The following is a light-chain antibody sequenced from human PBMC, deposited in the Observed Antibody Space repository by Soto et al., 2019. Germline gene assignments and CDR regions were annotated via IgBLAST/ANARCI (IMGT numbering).Light chain of an antibody. CDR3: QSYDGSNPDVV. J-gene: IGLJ2*01. Sequence: NFMLTQPHSVSESTGKTVTISCTGSSGSIATNYVQWYQQRPGSAPTTVIYEDTQRPSGVPERFSGSIDSSSNSASLTISGLKTEDEADYYCQSYDGSNPDVVFGGGTKVTVL. CDR1: SGSIATNY. CDR2: EDT. V-gene: IGLV6-57*02.